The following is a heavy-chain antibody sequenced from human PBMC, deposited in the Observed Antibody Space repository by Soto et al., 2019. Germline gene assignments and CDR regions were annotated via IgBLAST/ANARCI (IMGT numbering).Heavy chain of an antibody. D-gene: IGHD2-2*01. CDR2: MNPNSGTT. Sequence: QVQLVQSGAEVKKTGASVKVSCKASGYTFTSYDINWVRQATGQGLEWMGWMNPNSGTTGYAQKFQGRVTMTRNTSICTAYMELSSLRSEDTALYYCARGGGLGPAARRPYYYYIDVWGKGTMVTVSS. V-gene: IGHV1-8*01. CDR1: GYTFTSYD. CDR3: ARGGGLGPAARRPYYYYIDV. J-gene: IGHJ6*03.